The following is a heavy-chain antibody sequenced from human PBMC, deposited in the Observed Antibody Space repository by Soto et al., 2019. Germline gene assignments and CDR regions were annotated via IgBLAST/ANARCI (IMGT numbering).Heavy chain of an antibody. Sequence: QVQLVQSGAEVKKPGASVKVSCQASGYTLTNYAISWVRQAPGQGLEWMGWISASTRNTDQAQNFQGRVTMTIDTSTNTANMELRSLRSDDTAVYYCARCYCSVGSCYACWHFDLWGRGTLVTVSS. D-gene: IGHD2-15*01. J-gene: IGHJ2*01. V-gene: IGHV1-18*01. CDR1: GYTLTNYA. CDR3: ARCYCSVGSCYACWHFDL. CDR2: ISASTRNT.